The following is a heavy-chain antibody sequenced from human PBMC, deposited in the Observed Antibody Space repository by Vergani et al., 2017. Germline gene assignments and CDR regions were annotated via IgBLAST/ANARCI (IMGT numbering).Heavy chain of an antibody. V-gene: IGHV1-18*01. J-gene: IGHJ4*02. CDR2: ISAYNGNT. CDR3: ASGVSGYSYGYYFDY. CDR1: GGTFSSYG. Sequence: QVQLVQSGAEVKKPGSSVKVSCKASGGTFSSYGISWVRQAPGQGLEWMGWISAYNGNTNYAQKLQGRVTMTTDTSTSTAYMELRSLRSDDTAVYYCASGVSGYSYGYYFDYWGQGTLVTVSS. D-gene: IGHD5-18*01.